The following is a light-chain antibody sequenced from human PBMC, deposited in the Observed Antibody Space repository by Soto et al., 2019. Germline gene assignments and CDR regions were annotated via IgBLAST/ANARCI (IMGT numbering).Light chain of an antibody. V-gene: IGKV1-8*01. CDR2: AAS. CDR3: QQYYSYLLT. Sequence: AIRMTQSPSSFSASTGDRVTITCRASQGIRSYLAWYQQKPGKAPKLLIYAASTLQSGVPSRFSGSGSGTDFTLTISCLQSEDFETYYCQQYYSYLLTFGGGTKVEIK. J-gene: IGKJ4*01. CDR1: QGIRSY.